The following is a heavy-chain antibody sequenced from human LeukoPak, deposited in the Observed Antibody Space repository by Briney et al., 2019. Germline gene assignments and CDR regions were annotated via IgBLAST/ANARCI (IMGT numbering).Heavy chain of an antibody. CDR3: ARVMGKEFYGDDY. CDR1: GYTFASYY. D-gene: IGHD4-17*01. V-gene: IGHV1-46*01. Sequence: ASVKVSCKASGYTFASYYMHWVRQAPGQGLEWMGIINPSGGSTSYAQKFQGRVTMTRDMSTSTVYMELSSLRSEDTAVYYCARVMGKEFYGDDYWGQGTLVTVSS. J-gene: IGHJ4*02. CDR2: INPSGGST.